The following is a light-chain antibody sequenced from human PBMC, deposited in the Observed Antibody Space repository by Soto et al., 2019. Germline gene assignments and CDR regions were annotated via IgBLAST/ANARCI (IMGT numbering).Light chain of an antibody. CDR2: DVT. CDR3: CSYAGSYTVV. Sequence: QSALTQPRSVSGSPGQSVTISCTGTSSGVGGFNYVSWYQQHPGRAPKLMIYDVTKRPSGVPDRFSGSKSGDTASLTISGLQADDEADYYCCSYAGSYTVVFGGGTKLTVL. J-gene: IGLJ2*01. V-gene: IGLV2-11*01. CDR1: SSGVGGFNY.